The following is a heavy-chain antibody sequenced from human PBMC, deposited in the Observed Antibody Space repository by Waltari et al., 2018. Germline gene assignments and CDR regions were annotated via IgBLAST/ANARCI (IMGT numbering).Heavy chain of an antibody. V-gene: IGHV3-48*04. CDR1: GFTFSSYS. J-gene: IGHJ4*02. D-gene: IGHD2-2*01. CDR2: ISSSSSTI. Sequence: EVQLVESGGGLVQPGGSLRLSCAASGFTFSSYSMNWVRQAPGKGLEWVSYISSSSSTIYYADSVKGRFTISRDNAKNSLYLQMNSLRAEDTAVYYCATSHCSSTSCYSYYFDYWGQGTLVTVSS. CDR3: ATSHCSSTSCYSYYFDY.